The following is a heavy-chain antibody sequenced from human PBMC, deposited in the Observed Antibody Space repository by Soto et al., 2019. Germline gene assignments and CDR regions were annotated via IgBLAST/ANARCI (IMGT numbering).Heavy chain of an antibody. J-gene: IGHJ6*02. D-gene: IGHD3-3*01. Sequence: SQTLSLTCAISGDSVSSNSAAWNWIRQSPSRGLEWLGRTYYRSKWYNDYAVSVKSRITINPDTSKNQFSLQLNSVTPEDTAVYYCAREPYDFWSGYYTPYYYYGMDVWGQGTTVTVSS. CDR1: GDSVSSNSAA. CDR2: TYYRSKWYN. V-gene: IGHV6-1*01. CDR3: AREPYDFWSGYYTPYYYYGMDV.